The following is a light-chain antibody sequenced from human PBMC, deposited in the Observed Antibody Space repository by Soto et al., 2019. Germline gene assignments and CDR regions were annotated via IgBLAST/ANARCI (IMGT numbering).Light chain of an antibody. Sequence: EIVLTQSPATLSLSPGEKATLSCRASQSVNSHVAWYQLKPGQSPRLLIFDTTNRATGTPTRFSGSGSGTDFTLTISRLEPEEFAPYYCQQTHSLPLSFGPGTKVDIK. CDR3: QQTHSLPLS. CDR1: QSVNSH. J-gene: IGKJ3*01. CDR2: DTT. V-gene: IGKV3-11*01.